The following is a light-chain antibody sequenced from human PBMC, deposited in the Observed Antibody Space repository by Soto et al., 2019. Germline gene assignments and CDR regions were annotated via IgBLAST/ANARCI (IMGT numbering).Light chain of an antibody. Sequence: DIHMTQSPSSLSASVGDRVTITCRASQSISSYVNWYQQKSRQAPKILIYAASSLRSGVPSRFSGTGSGTDFTLTIPSLQHEDFASYHCQQSYSTPPTFGQGTKLEI. CDR3: QQSYSTPPT. J-gene: IGKJ2*01. V-gene: IGKV1-39*01. CDR2: AAS. CDR1: QSISSY.